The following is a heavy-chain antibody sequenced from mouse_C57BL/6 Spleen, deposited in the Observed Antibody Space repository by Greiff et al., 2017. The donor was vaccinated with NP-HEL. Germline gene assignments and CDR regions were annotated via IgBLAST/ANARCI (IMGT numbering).Heavy chain of an antibody. V-gene: IGHV1-82*01. J-gene: IGHJ2*01. D-gene: IGHD1-1*01. CDR3: ARERLYYGSSYEGY. Sequence: QVQLQQSGPELVKPGASVKISCKASGYAFSSSWMNWVKQRPGKGLEWIGRIYPGDGDTNYNGKFKGKATLTADKSSSTAYMQLSSLTSEDSAVYFCARERLYYGSSYEGYWGQGTTLTVSS. CDR1: GYAFSSSW. CDR2: IYPGDGDT.